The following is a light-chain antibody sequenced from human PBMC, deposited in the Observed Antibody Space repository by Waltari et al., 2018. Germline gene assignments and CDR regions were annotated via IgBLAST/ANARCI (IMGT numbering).Light chain of an antibody. J-gene: IGKJ1*01. Sequence: EIVLTQSPGTLSLSPGERATLSCRASQSIGSSSTYLAWYQQKPGQAPSLLIYGAYTTATGIPDRFSGSGSGTDFTLTISRVEPEDFAVYYCQQYATSPRTFGQGTRVEVK. CDR3: QQYATSPRT. V-gene: IGKV3-20*01. CDR1: QSIGSSSTY. CDR2: GAY.